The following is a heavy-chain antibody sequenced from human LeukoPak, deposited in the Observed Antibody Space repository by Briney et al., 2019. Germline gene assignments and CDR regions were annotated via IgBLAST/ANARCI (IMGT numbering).Heavy chain of an antibody. J-gene: IGHJ4*02. CDR3: ARGCTTSSCYDY. CDR2: INEDGNKK. CDR1: GFTFRRYW. Sequence: GGSLRLSCIASGFTFRRYWMSWLRQAPGKGLEGVANINEDGNKKYYVDSVKGRFTISRDNAKNSLYLQMNSLRAEDTAVYYCARGCTTSSCYDYWGQGTLVTVSS. V-gene: IGHV3-7*01. D-gene: IGHD2-2*01.